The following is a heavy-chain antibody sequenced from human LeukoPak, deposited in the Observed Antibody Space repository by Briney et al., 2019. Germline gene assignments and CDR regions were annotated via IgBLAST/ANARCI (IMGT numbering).Heavy chain of an antibody. D-gene: IGHD4-17*01. CDR2: INYSGST. CDR3: ASGPTIGDYDAFDI. J-gene: IGHJ3*02. CDR1: GDSISNYY. V-gene: IGHV4-59*01. Sequence: SETLSLTCTVSGDSISNYYWSWIRQPPGKGLEWIGYINYSGSTNYNPSLKSRVTISEDTSKNQFSLKLNSVTAADTAVYYCASGPTIGDYDAFDIWGQGTMVTVSS.